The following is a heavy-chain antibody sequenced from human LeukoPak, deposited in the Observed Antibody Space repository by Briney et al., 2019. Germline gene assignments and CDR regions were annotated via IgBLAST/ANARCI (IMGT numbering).Heavy chain of an antibody. CDR2: IYSGGST. CDR3: ARSIKCSSCGFDY. D-gene: IGHD6-6*01. J-gene: IGHJ4*02. V-gene: IGHV3-66*01. CDR1: GFTVSSYY. Sequence: QAGGSLRLSCAASGFTVSSYYMSWVRQAPGKGLEWVSVIYSGGSTYYADSVKGRFTISRDNFKKTLSLQMNSLRAEDSALYYCARSIKCSSCGFDYWGQGTLVTVSS.